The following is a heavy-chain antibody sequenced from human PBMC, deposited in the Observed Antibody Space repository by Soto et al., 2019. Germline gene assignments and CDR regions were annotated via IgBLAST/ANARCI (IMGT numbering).Heavy chain of an antibody. CDR1: GFTLTRSA. V-gene: IGHV1-3*01. CDR3: ASSGEWDYYDSSGYLIAY. J-gene: IGHJ4*02. CDR2: INAGNGNT. D-gene: IGHD3-22*01. Sequence: GASVKVSCKASGFTLTRSAMHWVRQAPGQRLEWMGWINAGNGNTKYSQKLQGRVTITRDTFASTAYMELSSLRSEDTAVYYCASSGEWDYYDSSGYLIAYWGQGTLVTVSS.